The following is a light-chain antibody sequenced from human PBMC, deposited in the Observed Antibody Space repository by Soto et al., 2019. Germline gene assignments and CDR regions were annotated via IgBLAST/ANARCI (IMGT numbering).Light chain of an antibody. CDR1: QSVGRN. J-gene: IGKJ5*01. V-gene: IGKV3-15*01. Sequence: EILMTQSPASLSVSPGERAALSCGASQSVGRNLAWYHQKPGQAPRLLIYDASTRATGIPARFSGGGSGTEFTLSISSLQSEDFAVYYCQQYNNWPPITFGQGTRLEIK. CDR2: DAS. CDR3: QQYNNWPPIT.